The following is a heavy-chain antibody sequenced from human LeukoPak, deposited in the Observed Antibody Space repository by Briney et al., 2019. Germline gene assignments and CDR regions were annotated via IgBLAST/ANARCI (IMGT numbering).Heavy chain of an antibody. CDR2: ISSSSSYL. D-gene: IGHD1-20*01. CDR1: GFTFSSYS. CDR3: ARGNWNALDY. V-gene: IGHV3-21*01. Sequence: GGSLRLSCAASGFTFSSYSMNWVRQAPGKGLEWVSSISSSSSYLYYADSVKGRFTISRDNAKNSLYLQMNSLRAEDTAVYYCARGNWNALDYWGQGTLVTVSS. J-gene: IGHJ4*02.